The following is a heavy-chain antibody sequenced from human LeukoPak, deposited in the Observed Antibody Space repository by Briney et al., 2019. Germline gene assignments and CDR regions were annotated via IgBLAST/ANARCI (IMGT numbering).Heavy chain of an antibody. CDR3: ARATGRWWYYFDH. V-gene: IGHV3-11*01. D-gene: IGHD2-15*01. J-gene: IGHJ4*02. CDR2: ISSSRTII. CDR1: GFTFSDYY. Sequence: GGSLRLSCAASGFTFSDYYMTWLRQAPGKGLEWVSYISSSRTIIYYADSVKGRFTISRGNSKNSLYLQMNTLRAEDTAIYYCARATGRWWYYFDHWGQGTQVTVSS.